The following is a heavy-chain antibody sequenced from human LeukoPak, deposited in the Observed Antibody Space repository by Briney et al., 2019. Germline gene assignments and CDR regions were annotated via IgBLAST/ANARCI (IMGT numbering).Heavy chain of an antibody. J-gene: IGHJ4*02. Sequence: TSQTLSLTCTVSGGSISSGDYYWSWIRQPPGKGLEWIGYIYYSGSTYYNPSLKSRVTISVDTSKNQFSLKLSSVTAADTAVYYCARGIAARLSTYFDYWGQGTLVTVSS. D-gene: IGHD6-6*01. CDR2: IYYSGST. V-gene: IGHV4-30-4*01. CDR1: GGSISSGDYY. CDR3: ARGIAARLSTYFDY.